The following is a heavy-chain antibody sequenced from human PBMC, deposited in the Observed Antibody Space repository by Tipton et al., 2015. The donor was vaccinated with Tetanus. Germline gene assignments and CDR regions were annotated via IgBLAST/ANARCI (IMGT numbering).Heavy chain of an antibody. D-gene: IGHD4-17*01. V-gene: IGHV4-59*01. CDR3: ASLMGDYGDYVGYFDY. J-gene: IGHJ4*02. CDR1: GGSISSYY. Sequence: TLSLTCTVSGGSISSYYWSWIRQPPGKGLEWIGHIYYSGSTNYNPSLKSRVTISVDTSKHQFSLKLSSVTAADTAVYYCASLMGDYGDYVGYFDYWGQGTLVTVSS. CDR2: IYYSGST.